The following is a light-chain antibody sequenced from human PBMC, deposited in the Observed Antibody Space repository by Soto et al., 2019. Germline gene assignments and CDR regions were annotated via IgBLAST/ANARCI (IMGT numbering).Light chain of an antibody. Sequence: EIMMTQSPATLSVSPGERASLSCRASQRVGSSLGWFQQKRGQAPRLLLYGASTRATGVPARFSGSGSLTNFTLTISSLQSEDFAVYYCQQYYYWPETFGQGTKVEIK. J-gene: IGKJ1*01. V-gene: IGKV3-15*01. CDR2: GAS. CDR3: QQYYYWPET. CDR1: QRVGSS.